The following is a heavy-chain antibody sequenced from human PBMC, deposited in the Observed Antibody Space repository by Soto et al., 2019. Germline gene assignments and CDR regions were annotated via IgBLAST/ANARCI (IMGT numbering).Heavy chain of an antibody. D-gene: IGHD6-13*01. J-gene: IGHJ4*02. Sequence: PSETLSLTCTVSGGSISSSSYYWGWIRQPPGKGLEWIGSIYYSGSTYYNPSLKSRVTISVDTSKNQFSLKLSSVTAADTAVYYCARHSLTKAAASDYWGQGTLVTVSS. CDR3: ARHSLTKAAASDY. CDR2: IYYSGST. CDR1: GGSISSSSYY. V-gene: IGHV4-39*01.